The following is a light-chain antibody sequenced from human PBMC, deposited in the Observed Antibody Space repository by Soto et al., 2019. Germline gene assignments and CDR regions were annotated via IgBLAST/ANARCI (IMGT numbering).Light chain of an antibody. V-gene: IGLV1-40*01. J-gene: IGLJ1*01. Sequence: QSVLTQPPSVSGAPGQRVTISCTGSSSNIGAGYDVHWYQQLPGTAPKLLIYGNSNRPSGVPDRFSGSKSGTSASLAITGLQAEDEADYYCQSYESSLSVHYVFGTGTKLTVL. CDR1: SSNIGAGYD. CDR2: GNS. CDR3: QSYESSLSVHYV.